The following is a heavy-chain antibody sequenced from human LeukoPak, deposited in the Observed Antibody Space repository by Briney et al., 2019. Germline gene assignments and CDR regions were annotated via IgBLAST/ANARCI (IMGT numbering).Heavy chain of an antibody. Sequence: SETLSLTCTVSGGSISSYYWSWIRQPAGKGLERIGRIYTSGSTNYNPSLKSRVTMSVDTSKNQFSLKLSSVTAADTAVYYCARSGKNYYDSSGYYYEVFFVYWGQGTLVTVSS. CDR2: IYTSGST. D-gene: IGHD3-22*01. J-gene: IGHJ4*02. CDR1: GGSISSYY. V-gene: IGHV4-4*07. CDR3: ARSGKNYYDSSGYYYEVFFVY.